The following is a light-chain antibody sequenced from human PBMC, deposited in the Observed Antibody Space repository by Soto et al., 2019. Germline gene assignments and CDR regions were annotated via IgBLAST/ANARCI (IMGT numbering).Light chain of an antibody. CDR3: AAWDDSLSGWV. V-gene: IGLV1-47*02. CDR2: NSD. Sequence: QSVLTQPPSASGTPGQRVTISCSGGSSNIGDYYVSWYQQLPGTAPKLLIYNSDQRPSGVPDRFSGSKSGTSASLAISGLRSEDEADYYCAAWDDSLSGWVFGGGTKLT. J-gene: IGLJ3*02. CDR1: SSNIGDYY.